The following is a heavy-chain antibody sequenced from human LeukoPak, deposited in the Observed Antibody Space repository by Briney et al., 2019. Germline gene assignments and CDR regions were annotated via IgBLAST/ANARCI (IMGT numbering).Heavy chain of an antibody. CDR2: INPSGGST. CDR1: GYTFTSYY. CDR3: ARAYCSGGSCYSIYFDY. D-gene: IGHD2-15*01. Sequence: ASVKVSCKASGYTFTSYYMHWVRQAPGQGLEWMGIINPSGGSTSYAQKFQGRVTMTRDTSTSTVYMELSSLRSEDTAVYYCARAYCSGGSCYSIYFDYWGQGTLVTVS. V-gene: IGHV1-46*01. J-gene: IGHJ4*02.